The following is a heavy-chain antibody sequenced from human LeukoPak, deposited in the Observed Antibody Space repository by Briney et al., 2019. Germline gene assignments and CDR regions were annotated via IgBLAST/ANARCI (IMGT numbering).Heavy chain of an antibody. J-gene: IGHJ4*02. Sequence: SETLSLTCAVYGGSFSGYYWSWIRQPPGKGLEWIGEINHSGSTNYNPSLKSRVTLSVDTSKNQFSLKLSSVTAADTAVYYCARGPYDSSGYYYDPRGLDYWGQGTLVTVSS. CDR2: INHSGST. D-gene: IGHD3-22*01. V-gene: IGHV4-34*01. CDR3: ARGPYDSSGYYYDPRGLDY. CDR1: GGSFSGYY.